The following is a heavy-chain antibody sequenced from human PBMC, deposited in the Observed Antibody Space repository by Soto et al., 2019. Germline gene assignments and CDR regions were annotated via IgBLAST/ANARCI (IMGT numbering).Heavy chain of an antibody. J-gene: IGHJ1*01. Sequence: QVQLVQSGAEVKKPGASVKVSCKASGYTFTSYGITWVRQAPGQGLEWMGWISAYNGNTNYAQKLQGRVTMTTDTSTSTAYMELRSLRSDDTAVYYCARGFLCTNGVCPKGGYFQHWGQGTLVTVSS. CDR1: GYTFTSYG. V-gene: IGHV1-18*01. D-gene: IGHD2-8*01. CDR2: ISAYNGNT. CDR3: ARGFLCTNGVCPKGGYFQH.